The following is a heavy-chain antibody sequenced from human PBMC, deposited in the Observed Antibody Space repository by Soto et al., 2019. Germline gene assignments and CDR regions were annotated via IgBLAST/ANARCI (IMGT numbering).Heavy chain of an antibody. CDR2: IIPIFGTA. V-gene: IGHV1-69*06. D-gene: IGHD2-2*01. Sequence: QVQLVQSGAEVKKPGSSVKVSCKASGGTFSSYAISWVRQAPGQGLEWMGGIIPIFGTANYAQKFQGRVTMTTDTSTSTAYMELRSLRSDDTAVYYCARGDIVVVPAAPVRYYYYGMDVWGQGTTVTVSS. CDR3: ARGDIVVVPAAPVRYYYYGMDV. J-gene: IGHJ6*02. CDR1: GGTFSSYA.